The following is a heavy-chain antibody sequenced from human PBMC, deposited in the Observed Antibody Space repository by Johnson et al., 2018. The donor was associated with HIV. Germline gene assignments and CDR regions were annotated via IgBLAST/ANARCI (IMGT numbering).Heavy chain of an antibody. J-gene: IGHJ3*02. CDR2: IYSGGST. CDR1: GFTFSSYG. CDR3: ARGGGAFDI. D-gene: IGHD1-26*01. V-gene: IGHV3-NL1*01. Sequence: QVQLVESGGGVVQPGRSLRLSCAASGFTFSSYGMHWVRQAPGKGLEWVSVIYSGGSTYYADSVKGRFTISRDNSKNTLYLQMNSLRAEDTAVYYCARGGGAFDIWGQGTMVTVSS.